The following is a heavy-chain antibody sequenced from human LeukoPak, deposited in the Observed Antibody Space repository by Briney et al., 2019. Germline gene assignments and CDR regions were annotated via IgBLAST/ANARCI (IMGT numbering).Heavy chain of an antibody. J-gene: IGHJ6*03. CDR1: GFSVSSNY. D-gene: IGHD3-9*01. V-gene: IGHV3-53*01. CDR2: IYSGDTT. CDR3: ARVLRRCDGYMDV. Sequence: GGSLRLSCAASGFSVSSNYMSWVRQAPGKGLEWVSGIYSGDTTYYADSVKGRFTIPRDNSKNTLYLQMNSVRAEDTAVYYCARVLRRCDGYMDVWGKGTTVTVSS.